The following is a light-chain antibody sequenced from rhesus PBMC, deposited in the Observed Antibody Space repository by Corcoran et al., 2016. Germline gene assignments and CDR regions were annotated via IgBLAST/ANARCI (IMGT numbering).Light chain of an antibody. CDR3: QHGYGTPYS. V-gene: IGKV1-74*01. Sequence: DIQMTQSPSSLSASVGDRGTITWRASENVNKYLNWYQQKPGKAPKLLSYKASTFESGVPSMFSGSGSGTAYTFTISSLQPGDVATSYWQHGYGTPYSFGQGTKVE. J-gene: IGKJ2*01. CDR1: ENVNKY. CDR2: KAS.